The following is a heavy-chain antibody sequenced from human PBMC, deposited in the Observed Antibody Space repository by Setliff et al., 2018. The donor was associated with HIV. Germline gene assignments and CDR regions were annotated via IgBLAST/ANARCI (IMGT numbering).Heavy chain of an antibody. V-gene: IGHV4-61*09. CDR2: IYTSGST. CDR1: GGSIISGSYY. Sequence: SETLSXXCSVSGGSIISGSYYWSWIRQPAGKGLEVIGHIYTSGSTNYNPSLKSRVTISVDTSKNQFSLKLSSVTAADTAVYYCARTSEYDFGLTKYLDYWGQGTLVTVSS. CDR3: ARTSEYDFGLTKYLDY. D-gene: IGHD3-3*01. J-gene: IGHJ4*02.